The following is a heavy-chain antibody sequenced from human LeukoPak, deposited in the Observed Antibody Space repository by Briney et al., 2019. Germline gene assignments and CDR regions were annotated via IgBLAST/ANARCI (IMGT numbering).Heavy chain of an antibody. J-gene: IGHJ4*02. V-gene: IGHV3-30*18. CDR3: VKVGIDGGSYSENYLDY. CDR2: ISYDGSNK. CDR1: GFTFSSYG. Sequence: GGSLRLSCAASGFTFSSYGMHWVRQAPGKGLEWVAVISYDGSNKYYADSVKGRFTISRDNSKNTLYLQMNSLRAEDTAVYYCVKVGIDGGSYSENYLDYWGQGTLVTVSS. D-gene: IGHD1-26*01.